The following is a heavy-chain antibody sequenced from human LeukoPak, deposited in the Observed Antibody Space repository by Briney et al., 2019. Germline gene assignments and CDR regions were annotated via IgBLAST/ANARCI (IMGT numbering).Heavy chain of an antibody. CDR2: IYTSGST. V-gene: IGHV4-4*07. D-gene: IGHD2-15*01. J-gene: IGHJ3*02. CDR1: GGSFSSYY. Sequence: SDTLSLTCTVSGGSFSSYYWSWIRQPAGKGLEWIGRIYTSGSTNYNPSLKSRVTKSVDTSKNQFSVKLSSVTAADTAVYYCASATWAYAFDIWGQGTMVSVSS. CDR3: ASATWAYAFDI.